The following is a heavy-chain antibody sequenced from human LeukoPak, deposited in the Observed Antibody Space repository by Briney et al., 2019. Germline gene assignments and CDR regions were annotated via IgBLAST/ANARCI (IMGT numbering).Heavy chain of an antibody. J-gene: IGHJ4*02. CDR1: GFTFSTYA. V-gene: IGHV3-23*01. CDR3: ARVQWFGDLRYFDY. Sequence: GGSLRLSCAASGFTFSTYAMTWVRQAPGKGLECVSTMRGCCGSIQYADSVKGRFTISRDNSKNTLYLQMNSLRAEDTAVYYCARVQWFGDLRYFDYWGQGNLVTVS. D-gene: IGHD3-10*01. CDR2: MRGCCGSI.